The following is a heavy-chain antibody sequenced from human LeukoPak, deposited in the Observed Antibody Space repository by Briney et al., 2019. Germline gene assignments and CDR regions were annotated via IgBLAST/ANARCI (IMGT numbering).Heavy chain of an antibody. J-gene: IGHJ3*02. CDR1: GGSISSNYH. V-gene: IGHV4-39*01. CDR3: ARLGIAATGPAI. D-gene: IGHD6-13*01. Sequence: SETLSLTCTVSGGSISSNYHWGWIRQPPGKGLEWIASIYYSGNTYYNASLKSRVTTSVDTTNNQFSLKLSSVSAADTAVYYCARLGIAATGPAIWGQGTKVTVS. CDR2: IYYSGNT.